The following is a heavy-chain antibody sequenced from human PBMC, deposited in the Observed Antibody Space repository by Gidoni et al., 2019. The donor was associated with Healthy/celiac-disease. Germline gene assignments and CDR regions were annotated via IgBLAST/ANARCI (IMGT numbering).Heavy chain of an antibody. CDR2: ISGSGGST. J-gene: IGHJ4*02. Sequence: EVQLLESGGGLVQPGGSLRLSCAASGFTFSRDAMSWVRQAPGKGLEWVSAISGSGGSTYYADSVKGRFTISRDNSKNTLYLQMNSLRAEDTAVYYCAKALRGSPPVYGFDYWGQGTLVTVSS. CDR3: AKALRGSPPVYGFDY. V-gene: IGHV3-23*01. D-gene: IGHD3-16*01. CDR1: GFTFSRDA.